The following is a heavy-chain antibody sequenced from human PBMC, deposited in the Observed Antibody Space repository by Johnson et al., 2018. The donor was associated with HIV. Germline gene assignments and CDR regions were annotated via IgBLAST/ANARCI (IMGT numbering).Heavy chain of an antibody. J-gene: IGHJ3*02. CDR1: GFTFDDYG. CDR3: ARVRTAAGFDAFDI. D-gene: IGHD6-13*01. V-gene: IGHV3-20*04. Sequence: MLLVESGGGVVRPGGSLRLSCAASGFTFDDYGMSWVRQAPGKGLEWVSGVNWNGGNTGYADYVKGRFTISRDNSKNTLYLQMNSLRAEDTAVYYCARVRTAAGFDAFDIWGQGTMVTVSS. CDR2: VNWNGGNT.